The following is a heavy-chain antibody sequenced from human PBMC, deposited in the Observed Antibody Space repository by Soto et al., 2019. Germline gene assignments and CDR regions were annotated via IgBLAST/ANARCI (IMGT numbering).Heavy chain of an antibody. J-gene: IGHJ4*02. CDR2: SSPRGDTI. CDR3: AKGPHTNVGWPYYFES. D-gene: IGHD6-19*01. V-gene: IGHV3-48*02. Sequence: LRLSCVASGFSLANYPMNWVRQTPGKGLEWISYSSPRGDTIYYADSVEGRFTISRDNARNSLSLHMSSLRDEDSALYYCAKGPHTNVGWPYYFESWGQGVPVTVSS. CDR1: GFSLANYP.